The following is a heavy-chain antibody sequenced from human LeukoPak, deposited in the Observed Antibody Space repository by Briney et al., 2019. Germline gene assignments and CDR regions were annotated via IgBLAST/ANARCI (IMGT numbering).Heavy chain of an antibody. CDR2: ISAYNSNT. V-gene: IGHV1-18*01. CDR3: ARGSHRLYDYVWGTYESRDY. D-gene: IGHD3-16*01. CDR1: GYTFTSYG. J-gene: IGHJ4*02. Sequence: ASVKVSCKASGYTFTSYGINWVRQAPGQGLEWMGWISAYNSNTHYAQKLQGRVTMTTDTSTSTAYMEVRSLRSDDTAVYYCARGSHRLYDYVWGTYESRDYWGQGTLVTVSS.